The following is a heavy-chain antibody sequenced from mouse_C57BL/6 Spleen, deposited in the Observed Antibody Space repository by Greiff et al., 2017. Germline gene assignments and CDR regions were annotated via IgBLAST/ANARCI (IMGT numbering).Heavy chain of an antibody. CDR1: GFTFSDYG. V-gene: IGHV5-17*01. J-gene: IGHJ1*03. CDR3: ARWGPGPFDG. Sequence: EVKLVESGGGLVKPGGSLKLSCAASGFTFSDYGMHWVRQAPEKGLEWVAYISSGSSTIYYADTVKGRFTISRDNAQNTLFLQMTSLRSEDTAMYYCARWGPGPFDGWGTGNTVTVSS. CDR2: ISSGSSTI.